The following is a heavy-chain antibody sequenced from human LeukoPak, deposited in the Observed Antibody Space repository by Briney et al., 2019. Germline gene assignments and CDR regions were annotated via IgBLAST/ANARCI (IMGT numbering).Heavy chain of an antibody. V-gene: IGHV3-30*02. CDR2: IRYDGSKE. Sequence: PGGSLRLSCTTSGFSFSKFGMHWVRQAPDKGLEWLAFIRYDGSKEYYADSVKGRFTISRDNSRSTLFLQMDRLRSEDTAVYYCARDLGIFGDFDYWGQGTLVIVSS. CDR1: GFSFSKFG. D-gene: IGHD3-3*01. CDR3: ARDLGIFGDFDY. J-gene: IGHJ4*02.